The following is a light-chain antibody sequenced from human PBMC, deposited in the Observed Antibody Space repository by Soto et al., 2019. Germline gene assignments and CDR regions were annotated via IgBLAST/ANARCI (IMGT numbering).Light chain of an antibody. V-gene: IGLV3-21*04. J-gene: IGLJ3*02. CDR2: YDS. CDR1: NIGGKS. CDR3: QVWDGGSDHRV. Sequence: VVTQAPAVSVAPGETATITCGGNNIGGKSVHWYQQRPGQAPVMVIYYDSDRASGIPERFSGRNTGNTATLTISRVEAGDEADYYCQVWDGGSDHRVFGGGTKLTVL.